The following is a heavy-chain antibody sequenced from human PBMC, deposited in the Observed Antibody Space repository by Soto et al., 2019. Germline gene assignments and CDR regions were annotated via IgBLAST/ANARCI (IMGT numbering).Heavy chain of an antibody. CDR1: GFTVSSNY. Sequence: HPGGSLRRSCAASGFTVSSNYMSWVRQAPGKGLEWVSVIYSGGSTYYADSVKGRFTISRHNSKNTLYLQMNSLRAEDTAVYYCASRVRYSGYDDLGEDAFDIWGQGTMVTVS. V-gene: IGHV3-53*04. D-gene: IGHD5-12*01. CDR3: ASRVRYSGYDDLGEDAFDI. J-gene: IGHJ3*02. CDR2: IYSGGST.